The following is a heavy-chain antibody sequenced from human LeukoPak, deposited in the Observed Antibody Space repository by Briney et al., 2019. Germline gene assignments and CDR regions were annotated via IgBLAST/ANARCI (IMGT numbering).Heavy chain of an antibody. CDR2: ISSSSSTI. CDR3: ARESELWLLRTPFDY. V-gene: IGHV3-48*01. D-gene: IGHD6-19*01. Sequence: GGSLRLSCAASGFTSSSYSMNWVRQAPGKGLEWVSYISSSSSTIYYADSEKGRFTISRDNAKNSLYLQMNSLRAEDTAVYYCARESELWLLRTPFDYWGQGTLVTVSS. J-gene: IGHJ4*02. CDR1: GFTSSSYS.